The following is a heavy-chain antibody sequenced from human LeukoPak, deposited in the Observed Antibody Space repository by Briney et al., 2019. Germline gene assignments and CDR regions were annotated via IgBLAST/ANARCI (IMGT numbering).Heavy chain of an antibody. CDR2: ISGSGGST. J-gene: IGHJ4*02. CDR3: AKDSTYYYDSSGYPYFDY. Sequence: GGSLRLSCAVSGFTFSSCAMSWVRQAPGKGLEWVSAISGSGGSTYYADSVKGRFTISRDNSKNTLYLQMNSLRAEDTAVYYCAKDSTYYYDSSGYPYFDYWGQGTLVTVSS. D-gene: IGHD3-22*01. V-gene: IGHV3-23*01. CDR1: GFTFSSCA.